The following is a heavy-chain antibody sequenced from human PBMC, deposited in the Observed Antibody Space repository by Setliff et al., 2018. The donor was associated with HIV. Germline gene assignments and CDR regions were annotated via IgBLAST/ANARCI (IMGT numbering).Heavy chain of an antibody. CDR1: GDSISSGSYY. J-gene: IGHJ4*02. CDR2: IHTTGST. CDR3: ARQVTVVGYFETAAGSFNY. Sequence: PSETLSLTCSVSGDSISSGSYYWSWIRLPAGKGLEWIGQIHTTGSTNYNPSLKSRVTISIDTSKNQFSLKLNSVTATDTAVYYCARQVTVVGYFETAAGSFNYWGPGTLVTVSS. V-gene: IGHV4-61*09. D-gene: IGHD2-21*01.